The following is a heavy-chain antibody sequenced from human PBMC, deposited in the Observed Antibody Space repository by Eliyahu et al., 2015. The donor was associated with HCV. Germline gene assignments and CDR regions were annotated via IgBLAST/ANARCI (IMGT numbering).Heavy chain of an antibody. J-gene: IGHJ1*01. CDR2: GYYSGNT. CDR3: VSPYNWNYIFAN. Sequence: QLQLQESGPGLVKPSETLSLTCTVSAATTHSNVCPISSSIYYWGWIRQPPGKGLEWIGSGYYSGNTYYNPSLKSRVTISVDTSKSQFSLELSSVTAADTAMYYCVSPYNWNYIFANWGQGTLVTVSS. CDR1: AATTHSNVCPISSSIYY. D-gene: IGHD1-7*01. V-gene: IGHV4-39*01.